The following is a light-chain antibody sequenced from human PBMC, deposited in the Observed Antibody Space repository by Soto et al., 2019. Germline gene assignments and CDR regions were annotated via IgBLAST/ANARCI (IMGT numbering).Light chain of an antibody. J-gene: IGLJ1*01. CDR3: GSYTSSSTYV. CDR1: SSDVGGYNY. CDR2: EVS. V-gene: IGLV2-14*01. Sequence: QSVLTQPASVSGSPGQSITISCTGTSSDVGGYNYVSWYQQYPGKAPKLMIYEVSNRPSGVSNRFSGSKSGNTASLTISGLQAEDEADCYCGSYTSSSTYVFGTGTKVTVL.